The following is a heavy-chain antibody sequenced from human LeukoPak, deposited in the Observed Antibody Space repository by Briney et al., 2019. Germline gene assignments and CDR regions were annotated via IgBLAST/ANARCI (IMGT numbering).Heavy chain of an antibody. CDR1: GGSISSSSYY. CDR2: IYYSGST. J-gene: IGHJ4*02. Sequence: SETLSLTCTVSGGSISSSSYYWGWIRQPPGKGLEWIGSIYYSGSTYYNPSLKSRVTISVDTSKNQFSLKLSSVTAADTAVYYCARESQGTRYGVFDYWGQGTLVTVSS. CDR3: ARESQGTRYGVFDY. V-gene: IGHV4-39*07. D-gene: IGHD3-10*01.